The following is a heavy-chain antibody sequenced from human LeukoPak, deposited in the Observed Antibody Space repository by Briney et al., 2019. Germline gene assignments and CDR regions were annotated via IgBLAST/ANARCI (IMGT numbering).Heavy chain of an antibody. J-gene: IGHJ4*02. CDR3: AREVTTVTTDFDY. V-gene: IGHV1-2*02. D-gene: IGHD4-17*01. Sequence: ASVKVSCKASGYTFTAYYMHWARQAPGQGLEWMGWTNPNSGGTKYAQKFQGRVTMTRDRSVSTVYMELSRLRSDDTAVYYCAREVTTVTTDFDYWGQGTLVTVSS. CDR1: GYTFTAYY. CDR2: TNPNSGGT.